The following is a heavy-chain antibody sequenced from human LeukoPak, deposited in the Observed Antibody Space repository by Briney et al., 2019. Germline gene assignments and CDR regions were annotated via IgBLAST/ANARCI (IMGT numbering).Heavy chain of an antibody. Sequence: SETLSLTCAVSGGSFSGYYWSWIRQPPGKGLEGTGEINHSGSTNYNPSLKSRVTISVDTSKNQFSLKLSSVTAADTAVYYCARGIVGATDFDYWGQGTLVTVSS. D-gene: IGHD1-26*01. J-gene: IGHJ4*02. V-gene: IGHV4-34*01. CDR2: INHSGST. CDR3: ARGIVGATDFDY. CDR1: GGSFSGYY.